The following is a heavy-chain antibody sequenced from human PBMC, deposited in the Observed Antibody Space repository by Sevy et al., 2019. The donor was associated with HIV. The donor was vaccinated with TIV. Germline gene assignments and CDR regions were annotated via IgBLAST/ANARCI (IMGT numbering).Heavy chain of an antibody. J-gene: IGHJ4*02. D-gene: IGHD3-3*01. V-gene: IGHV4-39*01. CDR3: ARSNPYYDFWSGYMTSGYFDF. CDR2: ISYSGNT. Sequence: SETLSLTCIVSGDSISSSSYYWGWIRQPPGKGLEWIASISYSGNTYYNPSLKSQTTMSIDTSKNQFFLTLNSVTAPDAVVYYSARSNPYYDFWSGYMTSGYFDFWGPGTLVTVSS. CDR1: GDSISSSSYY.